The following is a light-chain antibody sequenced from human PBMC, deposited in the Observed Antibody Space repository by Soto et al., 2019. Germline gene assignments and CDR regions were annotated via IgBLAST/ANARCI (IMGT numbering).Light chain of an antibody. Sequence: EIVMTQSPATLSVSPGERATLSCRASQSVSGNLVWYQQKPGQAPRLLIYGASTRATGIAARFSGSGSGTEFTLTISSLQSEDFAVYFCQQYNDWPPTFGQGTKVEIK. CDR2: GAS. J-gene: IGKJ1*01. V-gene: IGKV3-15*01. CDR1: QSVSGN. CDR3: QQYNDWPPT.